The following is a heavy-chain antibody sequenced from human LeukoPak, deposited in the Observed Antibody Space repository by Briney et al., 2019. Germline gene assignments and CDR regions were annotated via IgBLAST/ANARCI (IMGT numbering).Heavy chain of an antibody. V-gene: IGHV3-21*01. D-gene: IGHD5-12*01. CDR2: ISSSSSYI. Sequence: GSLRLSCAASGFTFSSYSMNWVRQAPGKGLEWVSSISSSSSYIYYADSVKGRFTISRDNAKNSLYLQMNSLRAEDTAVYYCARGYSGYDFVDYWGQGTLVTVSS. CDR1: GFTFSSYS. CDR3: ARGYSGYDFVDY. J-gene: IGHJ4*02.